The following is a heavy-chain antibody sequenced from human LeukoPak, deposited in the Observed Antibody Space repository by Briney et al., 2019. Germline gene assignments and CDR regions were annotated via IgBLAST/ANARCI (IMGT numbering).Heavy chain of an antibody. CDR1: GFTFSSFE. J-gene: IGHJ4*02. CDR3: VRAQGGYSYGYGDY. Sequence: GGSLRLSCAASGFTFSSFEMNWVRQAPGKGLEWVSYISSSGSPIYCADSVKGRFTISRGNVKNSLYLQMNSLRVEDTAIYYCVRAQGGYSYGYGDYWGQGTLVTVSS. V-gene: IGHV3-48*03. D-gene: IGHD5-18*01. CDR2: ISSSGSPI.